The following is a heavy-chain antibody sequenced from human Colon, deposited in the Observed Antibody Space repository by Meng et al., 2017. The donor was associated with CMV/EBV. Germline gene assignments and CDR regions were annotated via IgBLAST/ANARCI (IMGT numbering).Heavy chain of an antibody. CDR2: IYNSGST. D-gene: IGHD5-24*01. Sequence: HLHLEESGPGLVKPSETLSLTCSVSGAPFTTNSSFWAWIRQPPGKGLEYIGSIYNSGSTYYNASLKSRVTMSVDTSKNQFSLRLTSVTAADTAVYYCARMALHWYFDLWGQGILVTVSS. V-gene: IGHV4-39*07. CDR1: GAPFTTNSSF. J-gene: IGHJ2*01. CDR3: ARMALHWYFDL.